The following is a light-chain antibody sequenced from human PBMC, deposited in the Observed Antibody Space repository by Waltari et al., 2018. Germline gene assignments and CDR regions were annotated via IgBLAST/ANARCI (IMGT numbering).Light chain of an antibody. CDR2: GAS. CDR3: QQYNNWPPWT. J-gene: IGKJ1*01. Sequence: EIVMTQSPATLSVSPGERATLSCRASQSVRNNLVWYQKKPGQAPRLLNYGASTRVTGIPARFSGSGSGTEFTLTISSLQSEDFAVYYCQQYNNWPPWTFGQGTKVEIK. CDR1: QSVRNN. V-gene: IGKV3-15*01.